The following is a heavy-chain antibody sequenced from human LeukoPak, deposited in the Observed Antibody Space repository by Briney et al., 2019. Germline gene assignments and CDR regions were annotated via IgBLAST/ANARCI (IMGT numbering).Heavy chain of an antibody. CDR1: GYTFTGYY. CDR2: INPNSGGT. CDR3: ARALVLSKYCSSTSCYPFDY. J-gene: IGHJ4*02. D-gene: IGHD2-2*01. Sequence: GASVKVSCKASGYTFTGYYMHWVRQAPGQGLEWMGWINPNSGGTNYAQKFQGRVTMTRDTSISTAYMELSRLRSDDTAVYYCARALVLSKYCSSTSCYPFDYWGQGTLVTVSS. V-gene: IGHV1-2*02.